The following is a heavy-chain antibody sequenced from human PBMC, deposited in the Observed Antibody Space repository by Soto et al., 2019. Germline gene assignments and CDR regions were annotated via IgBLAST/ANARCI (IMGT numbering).Heavy chain of an antibody. CDR3: ARAPSGSYPEFDY. J-gene: IGHJ4*02. D-gene: IGHD1-26*01. CDR2: ITYDGSNQ. CDR1: GFIFSSYT. V-gene: IGHV3-30-3*01. Sequence: GGSLRLSCAASGFIFSSYTMHWVRQAPGKGLEWVGVITYDGSNQYYADSVKGRFTISRDNSRNMLFLQRNSLRPDDTAVYYCARAPSGSYPEFDYWGQGTLVTVSS.